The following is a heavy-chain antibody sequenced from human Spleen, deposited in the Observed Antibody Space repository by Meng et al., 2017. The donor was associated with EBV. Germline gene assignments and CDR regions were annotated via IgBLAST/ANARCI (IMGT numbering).Heavy chain of an antibody. CDR1: GGPFRSYA. V-gene: IGHV1-69*01. J-gene: IGHJ4*02. Sequence: QVQLVQSAAEVKKPGSSVKVSCKTSGGPFRSYAISWVRQAPGQGLEWLGGFLPTLGAPNYAQKFHGRVSITADESTSTHYMDLSSLRSEDTAVYYCASESGRGYTPDYWGQGTLVTVSS. D-gene: IGHD3-10*01. CDR2: FLPTLGAP. CDR3: ASESGRGYTPDY.